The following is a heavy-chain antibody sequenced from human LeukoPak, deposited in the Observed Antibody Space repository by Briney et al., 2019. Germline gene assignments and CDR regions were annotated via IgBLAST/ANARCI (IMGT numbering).Heavy chain of an antibody. Sequence: SQTLSLTCTVSGGSISSGSYYWSWIRQPAGKGLEWIGRMYTSGSTNYNPSLKSRVTISVDTSKNPFSLKLSSVTAADTAVYYCARGTTMVRGAYYYYYMDVWGKGTTVTVSS. CDR1: GGSISSGSYY. CDR3: ARGTTMVRGAYYYYYMDV. D-gene: IGHD3-10*01. V-gene: IGHV4-61*02. J-gene: IGHJ6*03. CDR2: MYTSGST.